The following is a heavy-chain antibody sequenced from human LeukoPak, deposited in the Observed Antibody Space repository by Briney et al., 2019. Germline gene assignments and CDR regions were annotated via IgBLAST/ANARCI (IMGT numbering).Heavy chain of an antibody. D-gene: IGHD1-26*01. CDR2: INTDGSST. J-gene: IGHJ4*02. V-gene: IGHV3-74*01. Sequence: GGSLRLSCPASGFTFSSHGLPWVRQAPGKGLVWVSRINTDGSSTSYADSVKGRFTISRDNAKNTLYLQMNSLRAEDTAVYYCARGKWELRGWGQGTLVTVSS. CDR1: GFTFSSHG. CDR3: ARGKWELRG.